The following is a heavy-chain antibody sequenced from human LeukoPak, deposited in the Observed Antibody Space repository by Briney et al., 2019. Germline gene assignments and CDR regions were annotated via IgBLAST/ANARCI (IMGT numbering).Heavy chain of an antibody. J-gene: IGHJ4*02. CDR1: GFTFSDYY. Sequence: GGSLRLSCAASGFTFSDYYMSWIRQAPGKGLEWVSYISSSGSTRYYADSVKGRFTISRDNAKNSLYLQMNSLRAEDTAVYYCASAYYYGSGSYSPYDYWGQGTLVTVSS. V-gene: IGHV3-11*04. CDR2: ISSSGSTR. D-gene: IGHD3-10*01. CDR3: ASAYYYGSGSYSPYDY.